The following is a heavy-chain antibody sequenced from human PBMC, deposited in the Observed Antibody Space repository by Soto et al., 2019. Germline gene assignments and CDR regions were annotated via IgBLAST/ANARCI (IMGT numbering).Heavy chain of an antibody. V-gene: IGHV4-34*01. D-gene: IGHD3-3*01. J-gene: IGHJ5*02. Sequence: QVQLQQWGAGLLKPSETLSLTCAVYGGSFSSYYWSWIRQPPGKGLEWIGGINHSGSTNYDPSLKSRVTISIDTSKYQVSLTFRSVTAADTAVYYCARGEPRFMEWLLLSEYFNPWGQGTLVTVSS. CDR1: GGSFSSYY. CDR2: INHSGST. CDR3: ARGEPRFMEWLLLSEYFNP.